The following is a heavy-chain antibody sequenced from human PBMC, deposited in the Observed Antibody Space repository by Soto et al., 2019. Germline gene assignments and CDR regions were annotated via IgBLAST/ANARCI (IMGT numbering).Heavy chain of an antibody. CDR1: GLTVSSSY. CDR2: IYSAGST. Sequence: GSLRLSFAASGLTVSSSYMSWVRHAPGKGLQWVSVIYSAGSTYYANSVKGRFTISRDISTNMVYLQMSSLTDEDTAVYYCARPRAPEYSPDIFLVIGGPGAVVTV. CDR3: ARPRAPEYSPDIFLVI. J-gene: IGHJ4*02. D-gene: IGHD5-18*01. V-gene: IGHV3-53*01.